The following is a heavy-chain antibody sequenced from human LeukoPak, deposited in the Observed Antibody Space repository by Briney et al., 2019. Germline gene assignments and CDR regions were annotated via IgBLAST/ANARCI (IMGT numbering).Heavy chain of an antibody. D-gene: IGHD3-22*01. J-gene: IGHJ4*02. V-gene: IGHV3-64*01. CDR1: GFTFSSYA. Sequence: GGSLRLSCAASGFTFSSYAMPWVRQAPGKGLEYVSAISSNGGNTYYANSVKGRFTISRDNSKNTLYLQMGSLRAEDMAVYYCARDHYDSSGSYYFDYWGQGTLVTVSS. CDR2: ISSNGGNT. CDR3: ARDHYDSSGSYYFDY.